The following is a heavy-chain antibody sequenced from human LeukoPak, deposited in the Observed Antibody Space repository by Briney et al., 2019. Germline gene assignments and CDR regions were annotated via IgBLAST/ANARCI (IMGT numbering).Heavy chain of an antibody. J-gene: IGHJ4*02. D-gene: IGHD5-12*01. CDR1: GYTFSSNG. V-gene: IGHV1-18*01. CDR3: ARGGGYSGYDSLDY. Sequence: ASVKVSCKGSGYTFSSNGISWVRQAPGQGLEWMGWISAYNGNTNYAQKLQGRVAMTTDTSTSTAYMELRSLRSDDTAVYYCARGGGYSGYDSLDYWGQGTLVTVSS. CDR2: ISAYNGNT.